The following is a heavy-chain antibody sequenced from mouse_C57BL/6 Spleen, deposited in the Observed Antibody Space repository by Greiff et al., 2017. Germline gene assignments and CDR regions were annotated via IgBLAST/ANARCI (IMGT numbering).Heavy chain of an antibody. J-gene: IGHJ2*01. CDR2: FHPYNDDT. Sequence: QVQLKESGAELVKPGASVKMSCKASGYTFTTYPIEWMKQNHGKSLEWIGNFHPYNDDTKYNEKFKGKATLTVEKSSSTVYLELSRLTSDDSAVYYCARGDSSGLYPFFDYWGQGTTLTVSS. D-gene: IGHD3-2*02. V-gene: IGHV1-47*01. CDR3: ARGDSSGLYPFFDY. CDR1: GYTFTTYP.